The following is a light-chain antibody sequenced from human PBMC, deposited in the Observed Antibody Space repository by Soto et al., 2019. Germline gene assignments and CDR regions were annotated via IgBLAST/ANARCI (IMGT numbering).Light chain of an antibody. CDR2: DVS. V-gene: IGLV2-11*01. Sequence: QSALTQPRSVSGSPGQSVTITWTVTSSDVGDYNYVSWYQQYPGKAPKLVIYDVSKRPSGVPDRFSGSKSGNTASLTISGLQAEDEADYYCCSFAGSYTFWVFGGGTKLTVL. CDR3: CSFAGSYTFWV. CDR1: SSDVGDYNY. J-gene: IGLJ3*02.